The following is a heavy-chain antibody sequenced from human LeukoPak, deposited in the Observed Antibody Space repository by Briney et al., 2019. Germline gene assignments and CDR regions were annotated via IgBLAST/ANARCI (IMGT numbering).Heavy chain of an antibody. V-gene: IGHV4-59*01. CDR3: ARERSSSFLDY. J-gene: IGHJ4*02. CDR1: GDSISSYY. Sequence: PSETLSLTCTVSGDSISSYYWSWIRQPPGKGLEWIGYIYYSGSTNYNPSLQSRVTISVDTSKNQFSLKLSSVTAADTAVYYCARERSSSFLDYWGQGTLVTVSS. CDR2: IYYSGST. D-gene: IGHD6-6*01.